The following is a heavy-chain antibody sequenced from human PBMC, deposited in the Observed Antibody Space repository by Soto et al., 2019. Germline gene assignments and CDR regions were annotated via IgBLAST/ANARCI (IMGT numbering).Heavy chain of an antibody. V-gene: IGHV4-34*01. CDR2: INHSGST. D-gene: IGHD6-6*01. Sequence: QVQLQQWGAGLLKPSETLSLTCAVYGGSFSGYYWSWIRQPPGKGLEWIGEINHSGSTNYNPSLKSRVNISVDTSKNQFSLKLSSVTAADTAVYYCARGRIGSIAARYDYWGQGTLVTVSS. J-gene: IGHJ4*02. CDR3: ARGRIGSIAARYDY. CDR1: GGSFSGYY.